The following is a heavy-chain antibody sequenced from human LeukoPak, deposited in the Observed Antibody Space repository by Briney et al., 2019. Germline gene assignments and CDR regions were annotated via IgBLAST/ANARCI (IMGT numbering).Heavy chain of an antibody. CDR2: ISGSGGST. CDR3: ARITMVRGVPGEFDP. V-gene: IGHV3-23*01. D-gene: IGHD3-10*01. Sequence: PGGSLRVSCAASGFTFSSSAMSWVRQAPGKGLEWVSAISGSGGSTYYADSVKGRLTISRDNSKNTLYLQMNSLRAEDTAVYYCARITMVRGVPGEFDPWGQGTLVTVSS. J-gene: IGHJ5*02. CDR1: GFTFSSSA.